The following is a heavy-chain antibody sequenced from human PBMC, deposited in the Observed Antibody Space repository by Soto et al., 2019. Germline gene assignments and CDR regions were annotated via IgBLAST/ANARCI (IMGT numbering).Heavy chain of an antibody. CDR3: ARDGSPSLGVVGATLPIDY. J-gene: IGHJ4*02. CDR1: GCPFSSYA. CDR2: ISYDGSNK. D-gene: IGHD1-26*01. Sequence: GGSLRLSCAASGCPFSSYARHWVRQDTGKGLEWVAVISYDGSNKYYADSVKGRFTISRDNSKNTLYLQMNSLRAEDTAVYYCARDGSPSLGVVGATLPIDYWGQGTLVTVSS. V-gene: IGHV3-30-3*01.